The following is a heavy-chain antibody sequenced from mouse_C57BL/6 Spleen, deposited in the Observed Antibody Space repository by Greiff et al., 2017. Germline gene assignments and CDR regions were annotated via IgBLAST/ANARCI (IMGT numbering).Heavy chain of an antibody. Sequence: QVQLQQPGAELAKPGASVKMSCKASGYTFTSYWITWVKQRPGQGLEWIGDIYPGSGSTNYNEKFKSKATLTVDTSSSTAYMQLSSLTSEASAVYYCASHPMTTAYAKDDWGQETSVTVSS. V-gene: IGHV1-55*01. CDR3: ASHPMTTAYAKDD. CDR1: GYTFTSYW. J-gene: IGHJ4*01. D-gene: IGHD1-1*01. CDR2: IYPGSGST.